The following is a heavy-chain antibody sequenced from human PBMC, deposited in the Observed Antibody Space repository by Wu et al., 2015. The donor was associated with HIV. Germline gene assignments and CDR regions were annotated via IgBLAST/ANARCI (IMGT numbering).Heavy chain of an antibody. J-gene: IGHJ4*02. CDR2: IIPMFDQA. CDR1: GGTFSSFA. V-gene: IGHV1-69*12. CDR3: SRSYGGNHYDRSGYLDD. Sequence: QVHLVQSGAEAKKPGSSVKVSCKASGGTFSSFAISWVRQAPGQGLEWVGGIIPMFDQANYAQNVQGRVTITADESTSTAYMDLSSLTSEDTAVYYCSRSYGGNHYDRSGYLDDWGQGTLVTVSS. D-gene: IGHD3-22*01.